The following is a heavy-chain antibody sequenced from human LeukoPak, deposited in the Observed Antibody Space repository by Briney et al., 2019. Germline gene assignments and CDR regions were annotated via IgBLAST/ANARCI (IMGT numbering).Heavy chain of an antibody. D-gene: IGHD6-13*01. CDR2: IYYSGST. CDR3: ARDRVVAAAATYYYYGMDV. CDR1: GGSISSYY. Sequence: PSETLSLTCTVSGGSISSYYWSWIRQPPGKGLEWLGYIYYSGSTNYNPSLKSRVTISVDTSKNQFSLKLSSVTAADTAVYYCARDRVVAAAATYYYYGMDVWGQGTTVTVSS. J-gene: IGHJ6*02. V-gene: IGHV4-59*01.